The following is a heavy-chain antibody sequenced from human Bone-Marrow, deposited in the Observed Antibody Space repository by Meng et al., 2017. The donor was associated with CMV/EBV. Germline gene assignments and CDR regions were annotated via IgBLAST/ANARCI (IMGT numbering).Heavy chain of an antibody. Sequence: SETLSLTCTVSGGSISSYYWSWIRQPPGKGLEWIGSISHSGSTNYNPSLKSRVPFSVDTSKNQFSLNLTSVTAADTAVYYCARDYRQGANYYFDYWGQGTLVTVSS. CDR3: ARDYRQGANYYFDY. CDR1: GGSISSYY. D-gene: IGHD4-11*01. V-gene: IGHV4-59*01. CDR2: ISHSGST. J-gene: IGHJ4*02.